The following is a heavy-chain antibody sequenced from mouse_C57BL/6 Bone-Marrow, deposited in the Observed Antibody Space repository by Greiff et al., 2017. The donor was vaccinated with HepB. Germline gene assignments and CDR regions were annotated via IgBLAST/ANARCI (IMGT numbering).Heavy chain of an antibody. Sequence: EVMLVESGGDLVKPGGSLKLSCAASGFTFSSYGMSWVRQTPDKRLEWVATISSGGSYTYYPDSVQGRFTISRDNAKNTLYLQMSSLKSEDTAMYYCARHGGASYYYGSRREYFDVWGTGTTVTVSS. V-gene: IGHV5-6*01. CDR2: ISSGGSYT. CDR1: GFTFSSYG. CDR3: ARHGGASYYYGSRREYFDV. J-gene: IGHJ1*03. D-gene: IGHD1-1*01.